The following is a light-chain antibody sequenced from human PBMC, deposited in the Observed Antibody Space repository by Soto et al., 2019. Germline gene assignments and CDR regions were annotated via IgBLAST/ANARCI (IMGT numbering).Light chain of an antibody. V-gene: IGLV2-14*01. CDR2: GVN. CDR3: SSHNNIGTLQV. Sequence: QSALTQPASVSGSPGQSITISCTGTSSDFAVYNYVSWYQLHPGKAPKLMIYGVNIRTSGVSNRFSGSKSGNMASLTISGLQAEDEADYYRSSHNNIGTLQVFGPGTKVTVL. CDR1: SSDFAVYNY. J-gene: IGLJ1*01.